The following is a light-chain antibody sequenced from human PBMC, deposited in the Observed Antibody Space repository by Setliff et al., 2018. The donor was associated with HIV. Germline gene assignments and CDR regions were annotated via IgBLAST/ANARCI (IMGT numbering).Light chain of an antibody. J-gene: IGLJ1*01. CDR1: ASDVGGYNY. CDR3: SSYTASSTLYV. V-gene: IGLV2-14*03. CDR2: DVT. Sequence: QSVLTQPASVSGSPEQSITISRTGSASDVGGYNYVSWYQQQRGKAPKLIIYDVTHRPSGVSHRFSASKSGNTASLTISGLQAEDEADYFCSSYTASSTLYVFGTGTKVTVL.